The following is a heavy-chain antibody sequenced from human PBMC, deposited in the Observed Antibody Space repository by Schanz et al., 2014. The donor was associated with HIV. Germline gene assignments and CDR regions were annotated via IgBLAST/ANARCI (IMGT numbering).Heavy chain of an antibody. CDR1: GFIFSDYG. J-gene: IGHJ4*02. CDR2: ITERGGRT. V-gene: IGHV3-23*04. D-gene: IGHD3-22*01. CDR3: AKPEYDSSGNSQSHFDY. Sequence: VQLVESGGGGVQPGRSLKVSCVVSGFIFSDYGIHWVRQAPGKGLEWVSSITERGGRTYYADSVNGRFTISRDNSKNTLYLQMTTLRTEDTAVYYCAKPEYDSSGNSQSHFDYWGQGTLVTVSS.